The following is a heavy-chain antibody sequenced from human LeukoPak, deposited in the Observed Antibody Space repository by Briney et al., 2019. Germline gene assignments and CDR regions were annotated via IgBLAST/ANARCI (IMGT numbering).Heavy chain of an antibody. CDR1: GFTFTTYW. V-gene: IGHV3-7*05. D-gene: IGHD1-26*01. Sequence: GGSLRLSSAASGFTFTTYWMSWVRQAPGKGLEWVANIKQDGSEKYYVDSVKGRFTISRDNAKNSLYLQMNSLRAEDTAVYYCARALIVGARAGYWGQGTLVTVSS. CDR3: ARALIVGARAGY. J-gene: IGHJ4*02. CDR2: IKQDGSEK.